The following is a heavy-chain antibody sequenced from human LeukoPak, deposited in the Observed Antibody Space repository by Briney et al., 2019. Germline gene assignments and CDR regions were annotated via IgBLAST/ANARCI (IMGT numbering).Heavy chain of an antibody. V-gene: IGHV3-21*04. CDR3: ARDHRPVYGDYNGMDV. CDR2: ISSSSSYI. J-gene: IGHJ6*02. CDR1: GFTFSSYS. D-gene: IGHD4-17*01. Sequence: GGSLRLSCAASGFTFSSYSMNWVCQAPGKGLEWVSSISSSSSYIYYADSVKGRFTISRDNAKNSLYLQMNSLRAEDTAVYYCARDHRPVYGDYNGMDVWGQGTTVTVSS.